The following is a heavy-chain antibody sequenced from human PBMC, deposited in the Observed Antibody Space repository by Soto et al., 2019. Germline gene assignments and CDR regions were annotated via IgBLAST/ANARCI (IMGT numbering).Heavy chain of an antibody. D-gene: IGHD5-18*01. Sequence: PSETLSLTCTVSCFSIIISIYYCGWISQPPGKGLEWIGSIYYSGSTYYNPSLKSRVTISVDTSKNQFSLKLSSVTAADTAVYYCARQGPTDMVTSRLHLANWFDPRGQGTLVTVSS. V-gene: IGHV4-39*01. CDR1: CFSIIISIYY. J-gene: IGHJ5*02. CDR3: ARQGPTDMVTSRLHLANWFDP. CDR2: IYYSGST.